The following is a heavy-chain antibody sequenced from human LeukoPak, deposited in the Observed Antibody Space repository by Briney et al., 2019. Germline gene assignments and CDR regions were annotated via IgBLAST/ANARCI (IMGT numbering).Heavy chain of an antibody. Sequence: GGSLRLSCAASGFTFSSYSMNWVRQAPGKGLEWVSSISSSSSYIYYADSVKGRFTISRDNAKNSLYLQMNSLRAEDTAVYYCARGITGTTKGVHWGQGTLVTVSS. J-gene: IGHJ4*02. CDR1: GFTFSSYS. CDR2: ISSSSSYI. CDR3: ARGITGTTKGVH. D-gene: IGHD1-7*01. V-gene: IGHV3-21*01.